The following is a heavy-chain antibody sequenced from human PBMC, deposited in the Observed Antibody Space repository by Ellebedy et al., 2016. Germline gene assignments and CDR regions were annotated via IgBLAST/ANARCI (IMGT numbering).Heavy chain of an antibody. Sequence: ASVQVSCKASGYTFSNYAVHWVRQAPGQRLEWMGWINAGNDNTKYSQKFQGRVTITRDTSASTAYMELSSLRSEDTAVYYCAADPEYSSSSWFDYWGQGTLVTVSS. D-gene: IGHD6-6*01. J-gene: IGHJ4*02. CDR3: AADPEYSSSSWFDY. CDR2: INAGNDNT. CDR1: GYTFSNYA. V-gene: IGHV1-3*01.